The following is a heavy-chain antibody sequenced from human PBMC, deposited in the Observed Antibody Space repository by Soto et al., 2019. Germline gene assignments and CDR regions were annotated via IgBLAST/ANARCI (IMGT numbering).Heavy chain of an antibody. D-gene: IGHD3-16*01. Sequence: SSETLSLTCAVYGGSFSCYYWSWIRQPPGKGLEWIGEINHSGSTNYNPSLKSRVTISVDTSKNQFSLKLSSVTAADTAVYYCARGGGGGLFDYWGQGTLVTVSS. V-gene: IGHV4-34*01. CDR2: INHSGST. CDR3: ARGGGGGLFDY. J-gene: IGHJ4*02. CDR1: GGSFSCYY.